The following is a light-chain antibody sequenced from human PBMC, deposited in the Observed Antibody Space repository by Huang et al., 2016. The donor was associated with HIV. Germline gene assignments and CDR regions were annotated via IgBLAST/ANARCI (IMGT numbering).Light chain of an antibody. CDR2: GAS. J-gene: IGKJ1*01. V-gene: IGKV3-15*01. CDR1: QSVSSN. Sequence: EIVMTQSPATLSVSPGERATLSCRASQSVSSNLAWYQQKPGQAPRPLMYGASTRATGIPARFSGSGSGTEFTLTISSLQSEDFAVYYCQQYNNWPRTFGQGTKVEV. CDR3: QQYNNWPRT.